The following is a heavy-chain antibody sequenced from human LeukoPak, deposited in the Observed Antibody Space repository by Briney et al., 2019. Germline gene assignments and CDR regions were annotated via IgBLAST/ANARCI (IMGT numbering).Heavy chain of an antibody. CDR3: VKGGSYSSHAFDI. Sequence: PGGSLRLSCSASGYTFSSYAMHWVRQAPGKGLESVSSISSNGAGTYYADSLKGRFTISRDNSKNTLYLQMSSQRADDTAVYYCVKGGSYSSHAFDIWGQGTMVTVSS. CDR1: GYTFSSYA. CDR2: ISSNGAGT. D-gene: IGHD6-13*01. J-gene: IGHJ3*02. V-gene: IGHV3-64D*09.